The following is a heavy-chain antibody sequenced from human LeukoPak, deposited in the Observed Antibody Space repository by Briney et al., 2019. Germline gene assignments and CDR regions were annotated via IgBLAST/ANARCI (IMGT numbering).Heavy chain of an antibody. CDR3: AKTGYTSSSPARYFDY. CDR1: GFTFGTYD. V-gene: IGHV3-23*01. D-gene: IGHD6-6*01. CDR2: ISGSADNT. J-gene: IGHJ4*02. Sequence: GGSLRLSCAASGFTFGTYDMNWVRQAPGKGLEWVSVISGSADNTFYADSVKGRFTISRDNSKNTLYLQMSNLRAEDTAVYYCAKTGYTSSSPARYFDYWGQGTLVTVSS.